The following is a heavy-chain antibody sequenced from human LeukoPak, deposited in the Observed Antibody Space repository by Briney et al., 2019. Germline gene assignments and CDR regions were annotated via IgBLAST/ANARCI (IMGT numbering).Heavy chain of an antibody. CDR1: GFTFDDYA. D-gene: IGHD2-2*01. Sequence: GRSLRLSCAASGFTFDDYAMHWVRQAPGKGLEWVSGISWNSGNMGYADSVKGRFTISRDNAKNSLYLQMNSPRPEDTALYYCAKARSTSAWFDPWGQGTLVTVSS. CDR2: ISWNSGNM. J-gene: IGHJ5*02. V-gene: IGHV3-9*01. CDR3: AKARSTSAWFDP.